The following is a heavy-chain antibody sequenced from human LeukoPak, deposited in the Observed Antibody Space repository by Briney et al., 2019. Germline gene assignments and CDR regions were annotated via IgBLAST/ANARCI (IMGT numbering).Heavy chain of an antibody. CDR1: GCSISSYY. Sequence: PSETLSLTCTVSGCSISSYYWSWIRQPPGKGLEWIGYIYYSGSTNYNPSLKSRVTISVDTSKNQFSLKLGSVTAADTAVYYCARLDSGYYYYFDYWGQGTLVTVSS. CDR2: IYYSGST. J-gene: IGHJ4*02. CDR3: ARLDSGYYYYFDY. D-gene: IGHD3-22*01. V-gene: IGHV4-59*01.